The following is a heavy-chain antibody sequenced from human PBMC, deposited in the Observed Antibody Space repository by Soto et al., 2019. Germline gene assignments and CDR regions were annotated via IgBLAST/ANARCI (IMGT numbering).Heavy chain of an antibody. CDR3: VRDDIGVGIDY. D-gene: IGHD1-26*01. CDR2: IDSDGSST. J-gene: IGHJ4*02. Sequence: EVQLVESGGDLVQPGGSLRLSCAASGFTFSSYWMHWVRQAPGKGLVWVSHIDSDGSSTTYADSVKGRFTISRDNAKNTRYLQMNSLRAEDTAVYYCVRDDIGVGIDYWGLGTLVPVSS. CDR1: GFTFSSYW. V-gene: IGHV3-74*01.